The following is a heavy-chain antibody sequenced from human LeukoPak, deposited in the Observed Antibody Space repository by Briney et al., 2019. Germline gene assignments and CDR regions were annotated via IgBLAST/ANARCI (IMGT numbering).Heavy chain of an antibody. CDR2: IKQDGSEK. CDR3: ARDMAGYCSSTSCYLVAAGFDY. V-gene: IGHV3-7*01. Sequence: GGSLRLSCAASGFTFSSYWMSWVRQAPGKGLEWVANIKQDGSEKYYVDSVKGRFTISRDNAKNSLYLQMNSLRAEDTAVYYCARDMAGYCSSTSCYLVAAGFDYWGQGTLVTVSS. D-gene: IGHD2-2*01. CDR1: GFTFSSYW. J-gene: IGHJ4*02.